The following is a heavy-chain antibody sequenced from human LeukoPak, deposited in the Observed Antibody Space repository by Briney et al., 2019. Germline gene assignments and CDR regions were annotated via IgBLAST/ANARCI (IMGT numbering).Heavy chain of an antibody. Sequence: GGSLRLSCAASGFTFSSYAMSWVRQAPGKGLEWVSAISGSGGSTYYADSVKGRFTISRDNSKNTLYLQMNSLRAEDTAVYYCAKDGMYYYDSSGYSYFDYWGQGTLVTVSS. D-gene: IGHD3-22*01. J-gene: IGHJ4*02. V-gene: IGHV3-23*01. CDR3: AKDGMYYYDSSGYSYFDY. CDR2: ISGSGGST. CDR1: GFTFSSYA.